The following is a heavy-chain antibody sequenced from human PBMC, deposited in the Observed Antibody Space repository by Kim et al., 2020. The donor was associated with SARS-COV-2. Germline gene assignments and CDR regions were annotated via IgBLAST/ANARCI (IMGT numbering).Heavy chain of an antibody. Sequence: GGSLRLSCAASGFTFSSYGMHWVRQAPGKGLEWVAVIWYDGSNKYYADSVKGRFTISRDNSKNTLYLQMNSLRAEDTAVYYCAKGATQRNSSGWYRDYYYYYGMDVWGQGTTVTVSS. CDR3: AKGATQRNSSGWYRDYYYYYGMDV. CDR2: IWYDGSNK. J-gene: IGHJ6*02. D-gene: IGHD6-19*01. CDR1: GFTFSSYG. V-gene: IGHV3-33*06.